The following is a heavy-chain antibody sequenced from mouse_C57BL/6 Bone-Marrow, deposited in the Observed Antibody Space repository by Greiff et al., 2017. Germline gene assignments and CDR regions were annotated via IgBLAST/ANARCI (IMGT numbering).Heavy chain of an antibody. CDR2: IDPENGDT. V-gene: IGHV14-4*01. Sequence: VQLKQSGAELVRPGASVKLSCTASGFNIKDDYMHWVKQRPEQGLEWIGWIDPENGDTEYASKFQGKATITADTYSNTAYLQLSSLTSEDTSVYYCTTLIFFDVWGTGTTVTVSS. CDR3: TTLIFFDV. CDR1: GFNIKDDY. J-gene: IGHJ1*03. D-gene: IGHD1-1*01.